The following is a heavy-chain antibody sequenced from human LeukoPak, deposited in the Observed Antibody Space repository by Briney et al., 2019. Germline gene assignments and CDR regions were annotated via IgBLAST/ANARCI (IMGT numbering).Heavy chain of an antibody. Sequence: PSETLSLTCAVSGGSISSSNWWSWVRQPPGKGLEWIGEIYHSGSTNYNPSLKSRVTISVDTSKNQFSLKLSSVTAADTAVYYCAITPGDLIPPRLFDYWGQGTLVTVSS. D-gene: IGHD7-27*01. J-gene: IGHJ4*02. CDR3: AITPGDLIPPRLFDY. CDR1: GGSISSSNW. CDR2: IYHSGST. V-gene: IGHV4-4*02.